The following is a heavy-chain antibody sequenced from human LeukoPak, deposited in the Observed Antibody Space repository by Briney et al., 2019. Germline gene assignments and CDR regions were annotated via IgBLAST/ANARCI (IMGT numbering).Heavy chain of an antibody. Sequence: AGGSLRLSCAASGFSFSTYAMSWVRQAPGKGLEWVSAISGSGGMTYYADSVKGRFTISRDNSKNTLYLQMKSLRAEDTAVYYCAKDLAPWIYWGQGTLVTVSS. V-gene: IGHV3-23*01. J-gene: IGHJ4*02. CDR1: GFSFSTYA. CDR3: AKDLAPWIY. CDR2: ISGSGGMT. D-gene: IGHD5-12*01.